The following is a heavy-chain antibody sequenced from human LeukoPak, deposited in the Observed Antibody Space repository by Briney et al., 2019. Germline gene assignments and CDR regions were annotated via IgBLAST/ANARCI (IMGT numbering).Heavy chain of an antibody. CDR1: GGTFSSYA. CDR2: IIPIFGTA. CDR3: AKILGYFFGMGG. V-gene: IGHV1-69*01. J-gene: IGHJ6*04. Sequence: SVKVSCKASGGTFSSYAISWVRQAPGQGLEWMGGIIPIFGTANYAQKFQGRVTITADESTSTAYMELSSLRSEDTAVYYCAKILGYFFGMGGLGKGTTVTVSS.